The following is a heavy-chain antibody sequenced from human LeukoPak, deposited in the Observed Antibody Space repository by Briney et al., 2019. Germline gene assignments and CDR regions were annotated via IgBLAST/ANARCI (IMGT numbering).Heavy chain of an antibody. CDR2: IYTSGST. V-gene: IGHV4-61*09. D-gene: IGHD3-16*02. Sequence: SETLSLTCTVSGGSISSGSYDWYWIRQPAGKGLEWIGHIYTSGSTYYNPSLKSRVTISVDTSKNQFSLKLSSVTAADTAVYYCARGKYDYVWRSYRYTSNWFDPWGQGTLVTVSS. J-gene: IGHJ5*02. CDR3: ARGKYDYVWRSYRYTSNWFDP. CDR1: GGSISSGSYD.